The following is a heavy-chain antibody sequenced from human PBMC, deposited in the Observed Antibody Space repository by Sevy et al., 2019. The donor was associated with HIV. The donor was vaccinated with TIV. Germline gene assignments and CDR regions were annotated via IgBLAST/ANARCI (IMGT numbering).Heavy chain of an antibody. J-gene: IGHJ6*02. Sequence: GGSLRLSCAASGFTFSSYGMHWVRQAPGKGPEWVAVISYDGSNKYYADSVKGRFTISRDNSKNTLYLQMNSLRAEDTAVYYCAKEVAADPYYYYGMDVWGQGTTVTVSS. D-gene: IGHD6-13*01. CDR1: GFTFSSYG. CDR2: ISYDGSNK. V-gene: IGHV3-30*18. CDR3: AKEVAADPYYYYGMDV.